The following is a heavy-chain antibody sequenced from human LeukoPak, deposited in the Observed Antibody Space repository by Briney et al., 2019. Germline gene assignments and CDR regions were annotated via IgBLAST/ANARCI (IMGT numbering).Heavy chain of an antibody. D-gene: IGHD6-19*01. V-gene: IGHV5-51*01. CDR2: IYPGDSDT. CDR3: ARSIAVAGSRGSNYYYYYGMDV. Sequence: GESLKISCKGSGYSFASYWIGWVRQMPGKGLEWMGIIYPGDSDTRYSSSFQGQVTISADKSISTAYLQWSSLKASDTAMYYCARSIAVAGSRGSNYYYYYGMDVWGQGTTVTVSS. CDR1: GYSFASYW. J-gene: IGHJ6*02.